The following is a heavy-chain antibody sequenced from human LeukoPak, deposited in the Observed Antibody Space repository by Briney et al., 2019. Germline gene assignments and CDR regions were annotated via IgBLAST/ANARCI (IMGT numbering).Heavy chain of an antibody. J-gene: IGHJ4*02. CDR1: GFTFSSYA. CDR2: ISYDGSNK. V-gene: IGHV3-30-3*01. CDR3: ARANSDY. Sequence: GGSLRLSCAASGFTFSSYAMHWVRRAPGKGLEWVAVISYDGSNKYYADSVKGRFTISRDNSKNTLYLQMNSLRAEDTAVYYCARANSDYWGQGTLVTVSS. D-gene: IGHD2-21*01.